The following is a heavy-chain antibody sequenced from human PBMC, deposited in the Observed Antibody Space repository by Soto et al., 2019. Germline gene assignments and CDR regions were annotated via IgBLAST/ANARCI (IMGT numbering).Heavy chain of an antibody. V-gene: IGHV3-21*01. CDR1: GFTFSSYS. D-gene: IGHD4-17*01. Sequence: GGSLRLSCAASGFTFSSYSMNWVRQAPGKGLEWVSSISSSSSYIYYADSVKGRFTISRDNAKNSLYLQMNSLRAEDTAVYYCARHLNDYGDYNWFDPWGQGTLVTVSS. CDR2: ISSSSSYI. J-gene: IGHJ5*02. CDR3: ARHLNDYGDYNWFDP.